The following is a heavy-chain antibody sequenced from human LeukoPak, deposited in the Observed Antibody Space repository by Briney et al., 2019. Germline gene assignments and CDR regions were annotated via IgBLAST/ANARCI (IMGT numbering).Heavy chain of an antibody. V-gene: IGHV3-9*03. CDR3: AKDSSGSYYGPGRFFDY. CDR2: ISWNSGSI. CDR1: GFTFDDYA. D-gene: IGHD1-26*01. J-gene: IGHJ4*02. Sequence: GGSLRLSCAASGFTFDDYAMYWVRQAPGKGLEWVSGISWNSGSIGYADSVKGRFTISRDNAKNSLYLQMNSLRAEDMALYYCAKDSSGSYYGPGRFFDYWGQGTLVTVSS.